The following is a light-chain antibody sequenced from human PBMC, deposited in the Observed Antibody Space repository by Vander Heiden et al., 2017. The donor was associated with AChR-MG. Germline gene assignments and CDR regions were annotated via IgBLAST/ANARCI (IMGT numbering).Light chain of an antibody. Sequence: SYVLTQAPSVSVAPGETAKITCEGNDIGRKSAHWLRQRPGQAPELVMYHDADRPSGIPERFSGANSGNTAKLTISRVEAGDEADYYCQVWDSNSDHWVFGGGTKLTVL. J-gene: IGLJ3*02. CDR2: HDA. CDR3: QVWDSNSDHWV. CDR1: DIGRKS. V-gene: IGLV3-21*04.